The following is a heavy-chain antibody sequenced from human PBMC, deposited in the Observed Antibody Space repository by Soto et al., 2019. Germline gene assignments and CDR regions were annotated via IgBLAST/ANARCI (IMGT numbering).Heavy chain of an antibody. CDR3: ARAVVQAAIPYYYYFYGMDV. CDR1: GYTFTNSG. Sequence: GASVTVSCQSSGYTFTNSGSSWLRQAPGKGLEWLGWISADNCNTHYAQKLQGRVTMTTDTSTSTAYMELRSLRSDDTAVYYCARAVVQAAIPYYYYFYGMDVWGQGTTVTVSS. D-gene: IGHD2-2*01. V-gene: IGHV1-18*01. J-gene: IGHJ6*02. CDR2: ISADNCNT.